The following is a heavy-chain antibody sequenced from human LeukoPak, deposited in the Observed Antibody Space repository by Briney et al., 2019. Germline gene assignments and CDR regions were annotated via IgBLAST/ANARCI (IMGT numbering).Heavy chain of an antibody. D-gene: IGHD3-22*01. Sequence: SETLSLTCTVSGGSAISGTYYWSWIRQPAGKQLEWIGRIYASGRTNYNDALKSRVTISLDTSKTQFSLRLSSVTAADTAVYYCARANYYDSSGYSRGAFDIWGQGTMVTVSS. CDR1: GGSAISGTYY. CDR3: ARANYYDSSGYSRGAFDI. CDR2: IYASGRT. V-gene: IGHV4-61*02. J-gene: IGHJ3*02.